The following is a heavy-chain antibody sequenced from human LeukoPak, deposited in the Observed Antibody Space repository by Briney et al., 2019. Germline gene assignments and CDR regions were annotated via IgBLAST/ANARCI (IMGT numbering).Heavy chain of an antibody. CDR3: ARGQDILTGYYFDY. D-gene: IGHD3-9*01. V-gene: IGHV4-59*08. CDR2: IYYSGST. Sequence: SETLSLTCTVSGGSISSYYWSWIRQPPGKGLEWIGYIYYSGSTNYNPSLKSRVTISVDTSKSQFSLKLSSVTAADTAVYYCARGQDILTGYYFDYWGQGTLVTVSS. J-gene: IGHJ4*02. CDR1: GGSISSYY.